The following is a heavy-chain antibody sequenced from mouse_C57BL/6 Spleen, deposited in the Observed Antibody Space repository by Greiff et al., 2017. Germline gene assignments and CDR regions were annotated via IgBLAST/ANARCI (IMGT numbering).Heavy chain of an antibody. J-gene: IGHJ2*01. Sequence: DVKLQESGPGLVKPSQSLSLTCSVTGYSITSGYYWNWIRQFPGNKLEWMGYISYDGSNNYNPSLKNRISITRDTSKNQFFLKLNSVTTEDTATYYCARDLLSNFDYWGQGTILTVPS. D-gene: IGHD6-2*01. CDR2: ISYDGSN. CDR3: ARDLLSNFDY. CDR1: GYSITSGYY. V-gene: IGHV3-6*01.